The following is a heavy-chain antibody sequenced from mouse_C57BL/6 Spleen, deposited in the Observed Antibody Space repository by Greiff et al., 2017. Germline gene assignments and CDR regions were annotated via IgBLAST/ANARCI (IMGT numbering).Heavy chain of an antibody. Sequence: QVQLQQPGAELVRPGSSVKLSCKASGYTFTSYWMDWVKQRPGQGLEWIGNIYPSDSETHYNQKFKDKATLTVDKSSSTAYMQLSSLTSEDSAVYYCARIYYCSSWYFDVWGTGTTVTVSS. J-gene: IGHJ1*03. CDR3: ARIYYCSSWYFDV. V-gene: IGHV1-61*01. CDR1: GYTFTSYW. CDR2: IYPSDSET. D-gene: IGHD1-1*01.